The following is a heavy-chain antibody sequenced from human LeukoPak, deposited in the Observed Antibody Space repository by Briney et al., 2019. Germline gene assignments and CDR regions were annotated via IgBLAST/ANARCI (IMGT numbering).Heavy chain of an antibody. D-gene: IGHD3-22*01. Sequence: GGSLRLSCAASGFTFSSYAMSWVRQAPGKGLECVSATSGSGGSTYYADSVKGRFTISRDNSKNTLYLQMNSLRAEDTAVYYCAKVDYYDSSGYYMPTIDYWGQGTLVTVSS. CDR2: TSGSGGST. CDR1: GFTFSSYA. J-gene: IGHJ4*02. CDR3: AKVDYYDSSGYYMPTIDY. V-gene: IGHV3-23*01.